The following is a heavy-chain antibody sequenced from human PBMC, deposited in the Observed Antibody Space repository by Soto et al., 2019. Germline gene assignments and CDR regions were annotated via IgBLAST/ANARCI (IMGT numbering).Heavy chain of an antibody. CDR3: ARLLSVPL. CDR1: GGTFNNYA. D-gene: IGHD6-6*01. J-gene: IGHJ4*02. V-gene: IGHV1-69*13. Sequence: GASVKVSCKASGGTFNNYAVSWVRQAPGQGLEWMGGIIPIFGPANYAPQFQGRVTITAGESTRTVYMELSSLRSEDTAIYYCARLLSVPLWGQGTLVTVSS. CDR2: IIPIFGPA.